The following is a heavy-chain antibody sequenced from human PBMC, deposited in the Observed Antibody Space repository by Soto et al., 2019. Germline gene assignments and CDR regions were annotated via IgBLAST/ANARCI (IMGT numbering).Heavy chain of an antibody. CDR3: ARAYYDSSGYTPYYYYYGMDV. D-gene: IGHD3-22*01. CDR1: GGTFSSYA. V-gene: IGHV1-69*01. Sequence: QVQLVQSGAEVKKPGSSVKVSCKASGGTFSSYAISWVRQAPGQGLEWMGGIIPIFGTANYAQKFQGRVTLTADESTSTAYMELSSLRSEDTAVYYCARAYYDSSGYTPYYYYYGMDVWGQGTTVTVSS. CDR2: IIPIFGTA. J-gene: IGHJ6*02.